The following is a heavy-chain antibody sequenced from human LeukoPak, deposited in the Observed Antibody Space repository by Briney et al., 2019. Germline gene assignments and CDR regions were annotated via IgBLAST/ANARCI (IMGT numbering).Heavy chain of an antibody. J-gene: IGHJ3*01. CDR3: AREVDCSGGSCYGAFDF. CDR1: GGSVSSYY. Sequence: SETLSLTCTVSGGSVSSYYRSWIRQPPGKGLEWIGYMYYSGSTNYTPSLKSRVTISADTSKSHFSLKLSSVTAADTAVYYCAREVDCSGGSCYGAFDFWGQGTMVTVSS. V-gene: IGHV4-59*02. CDR2: MYYSGST. D-gene: IGHD2-15*01.